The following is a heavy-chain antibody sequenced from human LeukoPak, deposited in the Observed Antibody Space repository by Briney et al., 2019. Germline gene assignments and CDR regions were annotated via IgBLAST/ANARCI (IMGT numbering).Heavy chain of an antibody. V-gene: IGHV3-21*01. CDR1: GFTFSSYS. D-gene: IGHD1-26*01. Sequence: PGGSLRLSCAASGFTFSSYSMNWVRQAPGKGLEWVSSISSSSSYIYYADSVKGRFTISRDNAKNSLYLQMNSLRAEDTAVYYCARVHSGSYYAFDIWGQGAMVTVSS. J-gene: IGHJ3*02. CDR3: ARVHSGSYYAFDI. CDR2: ISSSSSYI.